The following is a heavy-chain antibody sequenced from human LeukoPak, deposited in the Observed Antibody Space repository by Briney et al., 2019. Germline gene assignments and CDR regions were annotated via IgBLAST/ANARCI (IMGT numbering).Heavy chain of an antibody. CDR2: IIPTFGTA. J-gene: IGHJ6*04. CDR3: ARGHMVRGVISPYGMDV. V-gene: IGHV1-69*06. Sequence: ASVKVSCKASGGTFSSYAISWVRQAPGQGLEWMGGIIPTFGTANYAQKFQGRVTITADKSTSTAYMELSSLRSEDTAVYYCARGHMVRGVISPYGMDVWGKGTTVTVSS. D-gene: IGHD3-10*01. CDR1: GGTFSSYA.